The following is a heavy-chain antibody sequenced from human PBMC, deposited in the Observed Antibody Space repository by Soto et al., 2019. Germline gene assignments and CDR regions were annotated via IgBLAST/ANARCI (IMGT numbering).Heavy chain of an antibody. J-gene: IGHJ6*02. D-gene: IGHD6-13*01. V-gene: IGHV1-69*13. Sequence: ASVKVSCKASGGTFSSYAISWVRQAPGQGLEWMGGIIPIFGTANYAQKFQGRVTITADESTSTAYMELSSLRSEDTAVYYCAREPHRGAAAGANYYYGMDVWGQGTMVTVSS. CDR1: GGTFSSYA. CDR3: AREPHRGAAAGANYYYGMDV. CDR2: IIPIFGTA.